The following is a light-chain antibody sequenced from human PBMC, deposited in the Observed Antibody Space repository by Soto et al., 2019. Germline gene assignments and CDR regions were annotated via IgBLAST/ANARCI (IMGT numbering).Light chain of an antibody. V-gene: IGKV1-27*01. J-gene: IGKJ1*01. CDR2: VAS. Sequence: DIQMTQSPSSLSASVGDRVTITCRASQGISNYLAWYQQQPGKVPKLLIYVASTLQSGVPSRFSGSGSGTDFTLIISSLQPDDVATYYCQKYKSSPLTFGQGTKVEIK. CDR1: QGISNY. CDR3: QKYKSSPLT.